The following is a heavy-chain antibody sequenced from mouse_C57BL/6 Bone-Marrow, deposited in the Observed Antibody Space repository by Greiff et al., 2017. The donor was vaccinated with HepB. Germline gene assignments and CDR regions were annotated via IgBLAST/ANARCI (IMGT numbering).Heavy chain of an antibody. CDR3: AKGDYYGSKSCAMDY. V-gene: IGHV1-39*01. D-gene: IGHD1-1*01. Sequence: EVQLQESGPELVKPGASVKISCKASGYSFTDYNMNWVKQSNGKSLEWIGVINPNYGTTSYNQKFKGKATLTVDQSSSTAYMQLNSLTSEDSAVYYCAKGDYYGSKSCAMDYWGQGTSVTVSS. CDR2: INPNYGTT. CDR1: GYSFTDYN. J-gene: IGHJ4*01.